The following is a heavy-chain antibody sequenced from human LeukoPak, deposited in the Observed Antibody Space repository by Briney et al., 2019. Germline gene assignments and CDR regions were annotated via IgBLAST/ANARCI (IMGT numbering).Heavy chain of an antibody. CDR2: INAGNGNT. D-gene: IGHD3-9*01. CDR1: GYTFTSYA. Sequence: ASVKVSCKASGYTFTSYAMHWVRQAPGQRLEWMGWINAGNGNTKYSQKFQGRVTIARDTSASTAYMELSSLRSEDTAVYYCARDHDILTGYLFDYWGQGTLVTVSS. CDR3: ARDHDILTGYLFDY. V-gene: IGHV1-3*01. J-gene: IGHJ4*02.